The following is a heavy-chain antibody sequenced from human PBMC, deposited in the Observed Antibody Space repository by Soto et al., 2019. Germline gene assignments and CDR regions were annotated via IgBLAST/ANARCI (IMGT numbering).Heavy chain of an antibody. D-gene: IGHD3-22*01. CDR1: GGSISSGGYY. CDR3: ARDYSGLFDY. V-gene: IGHV4-61*08. J-gene: IGHJ4*02. Sequence: SETLSLTCAVSGGSISSGGYYWSWIRQPPGKGLEWIGYIYYSGSTNYNPSLKSRVTISVDTSKNQFSLKLSSVTAADTAVYYCARDYSGLFDYWGQGTLVTVSS. CDR2: IYYSGST.